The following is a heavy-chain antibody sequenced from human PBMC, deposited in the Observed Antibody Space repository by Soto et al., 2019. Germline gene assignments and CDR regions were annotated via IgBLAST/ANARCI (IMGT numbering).Heavy chain of an antibody. CDR1: GYTFTSYG. Sequence: GPSVKVSCKASGYTFTSYGISWVRQAPGQGLEWMGWISAYNGNTNYAQKLQGRVTMTTDTSTSTAYMELRSLRSDDTAVYYCARDSLRFLEWYPIDPWGQGTLVTVSS. J-gene: IGHJ5*02. V-gene: IGHV1-18*01. CDR2: ISAYNGNT. CDR3: ARDSLRFLEWYPIDP. D-gene: IGHD3-3*01.